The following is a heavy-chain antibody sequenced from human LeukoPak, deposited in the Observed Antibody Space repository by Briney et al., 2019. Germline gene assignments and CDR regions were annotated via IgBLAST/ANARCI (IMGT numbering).Heavy chain of an antibody. CDR1: GFTFSSYG. CDR3: AKDLRYSSSSGFDY. CDR2: IWYDGSNK. J-gene: IGHJ4*02. Sequence: GGSLRLSCAASGFTFSSYGMHWVRQAPGKELEWVAVIWYDGSNKYYADSVKGRFTISRDNSKNTLYLQMNSLRAEDTAVYYCAKDLRYSSSSGFDYWGQGTLVTVSS. V-gene: IGHV3-33*06. D-gene: IGHD6-6*01.